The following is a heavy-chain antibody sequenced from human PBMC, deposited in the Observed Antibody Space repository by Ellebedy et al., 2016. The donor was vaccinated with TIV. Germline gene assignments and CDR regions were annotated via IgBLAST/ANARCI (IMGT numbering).Heavy chain of an antibody. J-gene: IGHJ4*02. CDR3: AKDLGEPTMLRGEAGDYFDY. D-gene: IGHD3-10*01. V-gene: IGHV3-30*02. Sequence: GESLKISXAASGFTFSTYGMHWVRQAPGKGLEWLAVIGYDGSNKYYADSVKGRFTISRDNSKNTLYLQMNSLRAEDTAVYYCAKDLGEPTMLRGEAGDYFDYWGQGTLVTVSS. CDR2: IGYDGSNK. CDR1: GFTFSTYG.